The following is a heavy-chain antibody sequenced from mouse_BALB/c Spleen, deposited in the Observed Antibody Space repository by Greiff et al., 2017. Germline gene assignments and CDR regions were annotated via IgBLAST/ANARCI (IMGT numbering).Heavy chain of an antibody. CDR3: TRGGLRGELAY. D-gene: IGHD2-4*01. J-gene: IGHJ3*01. CDR2: IRLKSNNYAT. V-gene: IGHV6-6*02. CDR1: GFTFSNYW. Sequence: VQLKESGGGLVQPGGSMKLSCVASGFTFSNYWMNWVRQSPEKGLEWVAEIRLKSNNYATHYAESVKGRFTISRDDSKSSVYLQMNNLRAEDTGIYYCTRGGLRGELAYWGQGTLVTVSA.